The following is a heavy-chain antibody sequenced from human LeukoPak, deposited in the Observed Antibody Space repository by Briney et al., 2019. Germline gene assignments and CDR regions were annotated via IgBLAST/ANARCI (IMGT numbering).Heavy chain of an antibody. Sequence: GGSLRLSCAASGFTFSSYWMHWVRQAPGKGLVWVSRISGDRSSTSYADSVKGRFTISRDNSKNTLYLQMNSLRAEDTAVYYCAKDPSPSGYYPDYWGQGTLVTVSS. V-gene: IGHV3-74*01. CDR3: AKDPSPSGYYPDY. J-gene: IGHJ4*02. D-gene: IGHD3-22*01. CDR2: ISGDRSST. CDR1: GFTFSSYW.